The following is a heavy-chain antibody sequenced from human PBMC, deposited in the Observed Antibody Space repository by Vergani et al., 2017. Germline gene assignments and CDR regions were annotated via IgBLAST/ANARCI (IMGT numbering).Heavy chain of an antibody. V-gene: IGHV3-74*01. J-gene: IGHJ6*02. D-gene: IGHD3-10*01. Sequence: EVQLVESGGGLVQPGGSLRLSCAASGFTFSSYWMHWVRQAPGKGLVWVSRINSDGSSKSYADSVKGRFTISRDNAKNTLYLQMNSLRAEDTAVYYCARDRRYYGAVPMDVWGQGTTVTVSS. CDR2: INSDGSSK. CDR1: GFTFSSYW. CDR3: ARDRRYYGAVPMDV.